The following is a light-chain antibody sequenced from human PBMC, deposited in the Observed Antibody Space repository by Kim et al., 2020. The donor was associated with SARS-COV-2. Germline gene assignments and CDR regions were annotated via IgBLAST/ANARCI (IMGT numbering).Light chain of an antibody. Sequence: ASVGDRVTITCRASQGISNYLAWYQQKPGRVPKVLIYAASTLQSGVTSQFSGSGSGKEFTLTISSMQTEDVETYYCQKYNSAPVTFGQGTRLEIK. CDR2: AAS. V-gene: IGKV1-27*01. CDR1: QGISNY. J-gene: IGKJ5*01. CDR3: QKYNSAPVT.